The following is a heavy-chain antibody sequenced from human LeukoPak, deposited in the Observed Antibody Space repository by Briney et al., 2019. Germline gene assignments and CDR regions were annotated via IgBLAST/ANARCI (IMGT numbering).Heavy chain of an antibody. D-gene: IGHD3-16*01. Sequence: SETLSLTCTVSGGSINSSSYYWGWIRQPPGKGLEWIGSIYYSGSIYYSGSTYQNPSLKSRVTISVDTSKNQFSLKLSSVSAADTAVYYCAKSEGGWFDPWGQGTLVTVSS. V-gene: IGHV4-39*01. J-gene: IGHJ5*02. CDR3: AKSEGGWFDP. CDR1: GGSINSSSYY. CDR2: IYYSGSIYYSGST.